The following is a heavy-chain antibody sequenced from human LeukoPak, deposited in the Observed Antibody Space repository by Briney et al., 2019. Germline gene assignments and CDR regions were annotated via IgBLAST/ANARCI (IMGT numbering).Heavy chain of an antibody. Sequence: ASVKVSCKASGYTFTSYGISWVRQAPGQGLEWMGWISAYNGNTNYAQKLQGRVTMTTDTSTSTAYMELRSLRSDDTAVYYCARPGKGDILTSGRNWFDPWGQGTLVTVSS. CDR1: GYTFTSYG. D-gene: IGHD3-9*01. CDR2: ISAYNGNT. CDR3: ARPGKGDILTSGRNWFDP. V-gene: IGHV1-18*01. J-gene: IGHJ5*02.